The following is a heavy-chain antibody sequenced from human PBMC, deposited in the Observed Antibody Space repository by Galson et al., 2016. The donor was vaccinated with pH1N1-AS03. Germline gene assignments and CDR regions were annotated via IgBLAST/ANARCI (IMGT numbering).Heavy chain of an antibody. CDR3: ARQDSSGYFHGLDV. J-gene: IGHJ3*01. Sequence: SLRLSCAASGSTFTTYWMHWVRQAPGGGLVWVSSINNEGTSTRGTDSVKGRFFISRDNAKNTVYLQMSSLRAEDTAVYYCARQDSSGYFHGLDVWGRGTTVTVSS. V-gene: IGHV3-74*01. D-gene: IGHD3-22*01. CDR2: INNEGTST. CDR1: GSTFTTYW.